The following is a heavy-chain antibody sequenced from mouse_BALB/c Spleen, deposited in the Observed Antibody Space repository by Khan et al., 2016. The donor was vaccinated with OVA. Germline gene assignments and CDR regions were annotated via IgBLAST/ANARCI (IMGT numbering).Heavy chain of an antibody. CDR2: LSSTGST. D-gene: IGHD2-13*01. Sequence: EVQLQESGPGLVKPSQSLSLTCTVTGYSITSDYAWNWIRQFPGNKLEWMGYLSSTGSTTSNPSPQSRISIHRDTYKNLFFLHLNSVTTEDTATYYCARSLYYSDSYAMDYLGQGTSVTVSS. J-gene: IGHJ4*01. CDR3: ARSLYYSDSYAMDY. V-gene: IGHV3-2*02. CDR1: GYSITSDYA.